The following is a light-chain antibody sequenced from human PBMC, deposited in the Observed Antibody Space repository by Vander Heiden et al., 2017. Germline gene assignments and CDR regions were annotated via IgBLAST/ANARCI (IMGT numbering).Light chain of an antibody. V-gene: IGLV2-8*01. CDR1: SSV. Sequence: QSALTQPPSASGSPGQSVTIACTGASSVPWYQQHPGKAPRLVIYEVTKRPSGVPDRFSGSKSGNTASLTISGLQADDEADYYCSSSAGWVNWLFGTGTKVTVL. CDR2: EVT. J-gene: IGLJ1*01. CDR3: SSSAGWVNWL.